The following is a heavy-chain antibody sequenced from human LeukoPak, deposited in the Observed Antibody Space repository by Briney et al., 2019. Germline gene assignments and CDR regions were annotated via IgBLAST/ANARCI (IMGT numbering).Heavy chain of an antibody. CDR3: ARDSPAKFFDY. Sequence: AGGSLRLSCAASGFTFSSYSMNWVRQAPGKGLEWVSSISSSSSYIYYAGSVKGRFTISRDNAKNSLYLQMNSLRAEDTAVYYCARDSPAKFFDYWGQGTLVTVSS. CDR2: ISSSSSYI. V-gene: IGHV3-21*01. D-gene: IGHD2-2*01. CDR1: GFTFSSYS. J-gene: IGHJ4*02.